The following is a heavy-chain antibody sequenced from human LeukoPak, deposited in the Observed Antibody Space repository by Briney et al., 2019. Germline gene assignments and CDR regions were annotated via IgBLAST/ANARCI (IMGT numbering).Heavy chain of an antibody. D-gene: IGHD2-2*01. CDR2: ISAYNGNT. J-gene: IGHJ4*02. CDR1: GYTFTSYG. Sequence: ASVKVSCKASGYTFTSYGISWVRQAPGQGLEWMGWISAYNGNTNYAQKFQGRVTITADESTSTAYMELSSLRSEDTAVYYCARVGCSSTSCGTGTGLFDYWGQGTLVTVSS. V-gene: IGHV1-18*01. CDR3: ARVGCSSTSCGTGTGLFDY.